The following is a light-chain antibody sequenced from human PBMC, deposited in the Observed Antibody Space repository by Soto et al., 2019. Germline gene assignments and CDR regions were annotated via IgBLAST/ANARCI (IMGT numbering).Light chain of an antibody. CDR2: DAF. V-gene: IGKV3-15*01. J-gene: IGKJ1*01. CDR3: LLDFGYFWA. Sequence: EIVMTQSPATLSVSPGERATLSCRASQSVGSNLAWYQLKPGQAPRLLIYDAFTRVTGIPARFSGSGSGTEFTLTISSLQSEDFATYYCLLDFGYFWAFGQGTKVEI. CDR1: QSVGSN.